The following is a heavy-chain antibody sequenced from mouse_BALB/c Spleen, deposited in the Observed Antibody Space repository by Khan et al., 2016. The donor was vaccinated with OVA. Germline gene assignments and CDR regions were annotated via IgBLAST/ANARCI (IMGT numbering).Heavy chain of an antibody. J-gene: IGHJ3*01. CDR2: INPSNGGT. Sequence: QGQLQQSGAELVKPGASVKLSCKASGYTFTSYYMYWVKQRPGQGLEWIGEINPSNGGTNFNEKFKSKATLTVDKSSSTAYMQLSCLTSEDSAVSYCTRGGYGRFAYWGQGTLVTVSA. V-gene: IGHV1S81*02. D-gene: IGHD3-1*01. CDR1: GYTFTSYY. CDR3: TRGGYGRFAY.